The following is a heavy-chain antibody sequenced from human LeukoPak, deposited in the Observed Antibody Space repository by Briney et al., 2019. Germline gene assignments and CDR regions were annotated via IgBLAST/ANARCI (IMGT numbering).Heavy chain of an antibody. J-gene: IGHJ4*02. CDR2: IRYDGSNK. CDR1: GFTFSSYG. Sequence: TGGSLRLSCAASGFTFSSYGMHWVRQAPGKGLEWVAFIRYDGSNKYYADSVKGRFTISRDNSKNTLHLQMNSLRAEDTAVYYCAKDPTPFSSGWYLDYWGQGTLVTVSS. D-gene: IGHD6-19*01. V-gene: IGHV3-30*02. CDR3: AKDPTPFSSGWYLDY.